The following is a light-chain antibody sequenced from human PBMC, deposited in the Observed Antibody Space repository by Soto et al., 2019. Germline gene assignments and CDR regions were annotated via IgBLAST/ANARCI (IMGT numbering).Light chain of an antibody. CDR3: QLYNNWPPWM. CDR2: GAS. Sequence: EIVMTQSPATLSVSPGERATLSCRASQSVSSNLAWYQQKPGQAPRLLIYGASTRATDIPARFSGSGSGTEFTLTISSLQSEDVALYYCQLYNNWPPWMFGEGTKVEIK. V-gene: IGKV3-15*01. CDR1: QSVSSN. J-gene: IGKJ1*01.